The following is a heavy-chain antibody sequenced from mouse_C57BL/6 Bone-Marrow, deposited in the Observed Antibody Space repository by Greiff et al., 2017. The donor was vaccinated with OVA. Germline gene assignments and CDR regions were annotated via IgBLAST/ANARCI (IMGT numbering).Heavy chain of an antibody. J-gene: IGHJ4*01. D-gene: IGHD1-1*01. CDR3: ASVPYYDGSSYVMDY. Sequence: QVQLQQPGAELVKPGDSVKMSCTASGYTFTSYWITWVQQRPGQGLEWIGDIYPGGGSTNYNAKLTSKARLTVDTDSSTGYMQLSSLTSEDDAVYYCASVPYYDGSSYVMDYWGQGTSVTVSA. V-gene: IGHV1-55*01. CDR1: GYTFTSYW. CDR2: IYPGGGST.